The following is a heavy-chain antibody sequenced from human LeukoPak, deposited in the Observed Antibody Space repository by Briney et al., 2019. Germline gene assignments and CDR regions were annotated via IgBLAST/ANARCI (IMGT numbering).Heavy chain of an antibody. D-gene: IGHD2-21*01. Sequence: GGSLRLSCAASRFIFSNYWMNWVRQAPGKGLEWVAKIKQDGSEKYYVDSVEGRFTISRDNAKSSLYLQMNSLRAEDTAVYYCARAPDCGGDCGWGQGTLVTVSS. CDR3: ARAPDCGGDCG. V-gene: IGHV3-7*01. CDR2: IKQDGSEK. CDR1: RFIFSNYW. J-gene: IGHJ4*02.